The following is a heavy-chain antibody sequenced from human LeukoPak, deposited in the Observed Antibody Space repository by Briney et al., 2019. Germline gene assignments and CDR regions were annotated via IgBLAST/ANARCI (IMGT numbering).Heavy chain of an antibody. CDR3: AREGYDSSGYYLHNYFDP. CDR1: GFAFSDYY. CDR2: ISSSSSYT. J-gene: IGHJ5*02. D-gene: IGHD3-22*01. Sequence: GGSLRLSCAASGFAFSDYYMAWIRQAPGKGLEWVSYISSSSSYTNYADSVKGRFTISRDNAKKALYLHTSGLRVEDTAICYCAREGYDSSGYYLHNYFDPWGQGTLVTVSS. V-gene: IGHV3-11*05.